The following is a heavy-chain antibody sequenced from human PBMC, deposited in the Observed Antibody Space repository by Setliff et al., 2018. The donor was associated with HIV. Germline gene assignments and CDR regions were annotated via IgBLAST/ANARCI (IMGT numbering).Heavy chain of an antibody. CDR2: IYYSGSA. CDR1: GASIRSFH. J-gene: IGHJ4*02. V-gene: IGHV4-59*01. CDR3: ARDLRRWLQPNHFDY. D-gene: IGHD5-12*01. Sequence: SETLSLTCTVSGASIRSFHWSWIRQPPGKGLEWIGYIYYSGSANYTPSLKSRVTISLDTSKSQFPLKLSSVTAADTAMYYCARDLRRWLQPNHFDYWGQGTLVTISS.